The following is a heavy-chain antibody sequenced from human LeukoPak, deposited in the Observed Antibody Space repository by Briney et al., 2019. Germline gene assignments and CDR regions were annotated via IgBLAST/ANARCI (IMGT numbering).Heavy chain of an antibody. CDR2: IYKSGST. J-gene: IGHJ5*02. CDR3: ARGGSYYSFDP. D-gene: IGHD1-26*01. Sequence: SETLSLTCSVSGGSISSYYWSWIRQPPGKGVEWIGYIYKSGSTNYNPSLKSRVTISVDTSKNQFSLKLSSGTAADTAVYYCARGGSYYSFDPWGQGTLVTVSS. V-gene: IGHV4-59*01. CDR1: GGSISSYY.